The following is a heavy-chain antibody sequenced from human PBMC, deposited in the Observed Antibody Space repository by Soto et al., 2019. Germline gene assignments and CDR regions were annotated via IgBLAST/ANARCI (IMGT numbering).Heavy chain of an antibody. D-gene: IGHD3-3*01. CDR2: INPNSGGT. J-gene: IGHJ6*02. CDR3: ARGHYDFWSGYYYYYGMDV. CDR1: GYTFTGYY. V-gene: IGHV1-2*04. Sequence: ASVKVSCKASGYTFTGYYMHWVRQAPGQGLERMGWINPNSGGTNYAQKFQGWVTMTRDTSISTAYMELSRLRSDDTAVYYCARGHYDFWSGYYYYYGMDVWGQGTTVTVSS.